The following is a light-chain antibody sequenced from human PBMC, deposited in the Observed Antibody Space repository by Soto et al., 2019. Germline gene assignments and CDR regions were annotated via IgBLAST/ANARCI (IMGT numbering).Light chain of an antibody. Sequence: QSALTQPASVSGSPGQSITISCTGTSSDVGGHNYVSWYQQHPGTAPKLMIYEVTNRPSGVSNRFSDSKSGNTASLTISGLQAEDEADYYCSSYTSSTTLDVVFGGGTKLTVL. CDR1: SSDVGGHNY. J-gene: IGLJ2*01. CDR3: SSYTSSTTLDVV. V-gene: IGLV2-14*01. CDR2: EVT.